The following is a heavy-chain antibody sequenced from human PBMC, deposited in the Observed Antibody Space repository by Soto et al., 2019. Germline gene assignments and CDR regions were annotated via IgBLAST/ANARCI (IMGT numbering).Heavy chain of an antibody. V-gene: IGHV3-15*07. CDR1: GFTFSNAW. Sequence: GGSLRLSCAASGFTFSNAWMNWVRQAPGKGLEWVGRIKSKTDGGTTDYAAPVKGRFTISRDDSKNTLYLQMNSLKTEDTAVYYCTTPRSSGWYSPIDYWGQGTLVTVSS. J-gene: IGHJ4*02. CDR2: IKSKTDGGTT. D-gene: IGHD6-19*01. CDR3: TTPRSSGWYSPIDY.